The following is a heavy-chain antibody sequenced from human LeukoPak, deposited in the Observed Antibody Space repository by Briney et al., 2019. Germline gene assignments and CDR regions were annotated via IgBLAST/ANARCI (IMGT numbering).Heavy chain of an antibody. J-gene: IGHJ4*02. CDR1: GFTFSNYE. D-gene: IGHD5-18*01. CDR3: ARVRSGYSHENYFDY. Sequence: GGSLRLSCTASGFTFSNYEMNWVRQAPGKGLEWVSYISGSGSTIYYADSVKGRFTISRDNAKDSLYLQMNSLRAEDTAVYYCARVRSGYSHENYFDYWGQGTLVTVSS. V-gene: IGHV3-48*03. CDR2: ISGSGSTI.